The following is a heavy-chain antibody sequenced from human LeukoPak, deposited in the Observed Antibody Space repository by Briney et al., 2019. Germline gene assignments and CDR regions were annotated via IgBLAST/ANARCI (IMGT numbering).Heavy chain of an antibody. CDR1: GFTFSRFS. J-gene: IGHJ4*02. CDR2: ISSSSGTI. Sequence: GGSLRLSCAASGFTFSRFSMNWVRQAPGKGLEWVSYISSSSGTIYYADSVKGRFTISRDDAKNSLYLQMNSLRAEDTAVYYCARVDYGDYAGEDYWGQGTLVTVSS. V-gene: IGHV3-48*04. D-gene: IGHD4-17*01. CDR3: ARVDYGDYAGEDY.